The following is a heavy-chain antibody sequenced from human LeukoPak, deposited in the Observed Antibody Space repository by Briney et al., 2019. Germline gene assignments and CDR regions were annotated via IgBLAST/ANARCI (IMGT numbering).Heavy chain of an antibody. CDR1: GGTFSSYA. V-gene: IGHV1-69*13. CDR3: ARAIQLWLPLYYYYGMDV. D-gene: IGHD5-18*01. Sequence: SVKVSCKASGGTFSSYAISWVRQAPGQGLEWMGGIIPIFGTANYAQKFQGRVTITADESTSTAYMELSSLRSEDTAVYYCARAIQLWLPLYYYYGMDVWAKGPRSPSP. CDR2: IIPIFGTA. J-gene: IGHJ6*02.